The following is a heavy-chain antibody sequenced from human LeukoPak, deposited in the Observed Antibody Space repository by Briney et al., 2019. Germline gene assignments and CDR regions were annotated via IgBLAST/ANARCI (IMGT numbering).Heavy chain of an antibody. CDR1: GFTFSSYS. CDR2: ISSSSSYI. V-gene: IGHV3-21*04. CDR3: ARDVYYDSSGYYLYYYGMDV. J-gene: IGHJ6*02. Sequence: PGGSLRLSCAASGFTFSSYSMNWVRQAPGKGLEWVSSISSSSSYIYYADSVKGRFTISRDNAKNSLYLQMNSLRAEDTAVYYCARDVYYDSSGYYLYYYGMDVWGQGTTVTVSS. D-gene: IGHD3-22*01.